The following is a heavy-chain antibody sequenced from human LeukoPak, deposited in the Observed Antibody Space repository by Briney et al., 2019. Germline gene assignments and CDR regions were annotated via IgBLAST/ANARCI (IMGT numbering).Heavy chain of an antibody. J-gene: IGHJ4*02. CDR2: IKSDASGT. V-gene: IGHV3-74*03. CDR3: AKDYFGSLEY. D-gene: IGHD2-21*01. Sequence: PGGSLSLSCAASGFVFSVSWMHWVRQAPGKGLVWVSVIKSDASGTVYADSVKGRFTISRDNAKNKVYLQINSLRDEDTAVYYCAKDYFGSLEYWGQGALVTVSS. CDR1: GFVFSVSW.